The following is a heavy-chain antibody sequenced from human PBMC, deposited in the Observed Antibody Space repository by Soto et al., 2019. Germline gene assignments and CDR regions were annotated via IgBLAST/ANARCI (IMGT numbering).Heavy chain of an antibody. CDR3: ATVRWELHDAFDI. CDR1: GGSISTGGYY. CDR2: IYHSGMT. Sequence: QVQLQESGPGLVKPSQTLSLTCTVSGGSISTGGYYWSWIRQHPGRGLEWIGYIYHSGMTYSNPSLQSRVAISIDTSKNQFSLKLSSVTAEDTAVYYCATVRWELHDAFDIWGQGTMVSVSS. D-gene: IGHD1-26*01. V-gene: IGHV4-31*03. J-gene: IGHJ3*02.